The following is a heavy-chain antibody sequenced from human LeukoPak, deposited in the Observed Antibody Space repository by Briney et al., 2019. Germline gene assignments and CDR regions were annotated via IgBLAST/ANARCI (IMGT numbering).Heavy chain of an antibody. CDR3: ASAWSY. V-gene: IGHV3-74*01. Sequence: PGGSLSLSCLASRFTFSSYWMHWVRQAPGTGLVWVSYISPDGSTTRYADSVKGRFTISRDNAKNRLYLQMNSLRVEDTAVYFCASAWSYWGQGGLVTVSS. D-gene: IGHD1-1*01. CDR1: RFTFSSYW. CDR2: ISPDGSTT. J-gene: IGHJ4*02.